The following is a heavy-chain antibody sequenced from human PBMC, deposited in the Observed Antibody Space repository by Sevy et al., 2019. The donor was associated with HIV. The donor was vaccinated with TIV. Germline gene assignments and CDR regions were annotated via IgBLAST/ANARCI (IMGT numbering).Heavy chain of an antibody. J-gene: IGHJ4*02. CDR3: AREGWTNTHDS. D-gene: IGHD2-15*01. Sequence: GGSLRLSCAASGFTFSKYSMSGFRQPPGKGLEWVSTLSFGSGEINYADSVKGRFTISRGKSKSSVYLRMSNLRPEDTAVYYCAREGWTNTHDSWGQGTLVTVSS. CDR2: LSFGSGEI. V-gene: IGHV3-23*01. CDR1: GFTFSKYS.